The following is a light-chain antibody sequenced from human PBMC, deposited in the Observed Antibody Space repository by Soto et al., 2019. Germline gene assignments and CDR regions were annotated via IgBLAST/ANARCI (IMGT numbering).Light chain of an antibody. CDR3: SSYAGSNKLGV. Sequence: QSVLTQPPSASGSPGQSVTISCTGTSSDVGGYNYVSWYQQHPGKAPKLMIYEVSKRPPGVPDRFSGSKSGNTASLTVSGLQAEDEADYYCSSYAGSNKLGVFGTGTKVTVL. CDR2: EVS. J-gene: IGLJ1*01. CDR1: SSDVGGYNY. V-gene: IGLV2-8*01.